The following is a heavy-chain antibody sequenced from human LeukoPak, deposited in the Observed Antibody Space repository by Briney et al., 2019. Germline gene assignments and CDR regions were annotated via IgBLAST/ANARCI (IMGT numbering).Heavy chain of an antibody. J-gene: IGHJ6*03. CDR2: MNPNSGNT. D-gene: IGHD2-15*01. CDR3: AREAVVPYYYYMDV. V-gene: IGHV1-8*01. Sequence: ASVKVSCKASGYTFTSYDINWVRQATGQGLEWMGWMNPNSGNTGYAQKFRGRVTMTRNTSISTAYMELSSLRSEDTAVYYCAREAVVPYYYYMDVWGKGATVTVSS. CDR1: GYTFTSYD.